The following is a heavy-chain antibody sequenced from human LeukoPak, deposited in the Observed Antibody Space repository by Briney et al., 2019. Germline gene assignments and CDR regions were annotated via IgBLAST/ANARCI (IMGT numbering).Heavy chain of an antibody. CDR1: GFTFSSYD. V-gene: IGHV3-21*01. CDR3: ARGSSNVAARNNWFDP. J-gene: IGHJ5*02. D-gene: IGHD6-6*01. CDR2: ISGSSSYI. Sequence: KSGGSLRLSCAASGFTFSSYDMNWVRQAPGKGLEWVSSISGSSSYIYYADSVKGRFTISRDNAKNSLYLQMNSLRVEDRAVYYCARGSSNVAARNNWFDPWGQGTLVTVSS.